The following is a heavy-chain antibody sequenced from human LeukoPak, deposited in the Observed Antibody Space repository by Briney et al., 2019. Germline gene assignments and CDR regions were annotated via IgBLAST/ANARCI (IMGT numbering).Heavy chain of an antibody. J-gene: IGHJ4*02. CDR1: GVTFSSYS. CDR2: ISTSSSYI. V-gene: IGHV3-21*01. D-gene: IGHD3-10*01. Sequence: GGSLRLSCAASGVTFSSYSMNWVRQAPGKGLEWVSSISTSSSYIYYADSVKGRFTISRDNAKNSLYLQRNSLRAEDTAVYYCARTPRGESFFDYWGQGTLVTVSS. CDR3: ARTPRGESFFDY.